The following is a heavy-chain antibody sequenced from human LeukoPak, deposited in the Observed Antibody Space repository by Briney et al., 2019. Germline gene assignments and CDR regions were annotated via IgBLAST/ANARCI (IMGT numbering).Heavy chain of an antibody. CDR1: GGSISSGGYS. V-gene: IGHV4-30-2*01. Sequence: PSEALSLTCAVSGGSISSGGYSWSWIRQPPGKGLEWIGYIYHSGSTYYNPSLKSRVTIPVDRSKNQFSLKLSSVTAADTAVYYCARSITGTTEFWFDPWGQGTLVTVSS. CDR3: ARSITGTTEFWFDP. J-gene: IGHJ5*02. CDR2: IYHSGST. D-gene: IGHD1-7*01.